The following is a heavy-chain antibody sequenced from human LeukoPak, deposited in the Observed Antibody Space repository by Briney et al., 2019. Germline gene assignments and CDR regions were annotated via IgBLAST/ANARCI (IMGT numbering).Heavy chain of an antibody. CDR3: ARVAYYGDYELGPLDD. CDR2: IIPIFGTA. CDR1: GGTFSSYA. J-gene: IGHJ4*02. D-gene: IGHD4-17*01. V-gene: IGHV1-69*13. Sequence: VASVKVSCKASGGTFSSYAISWVRQAPGQGLEWMGGIIPIFGTANYAQKFQGRVTITADESTSTAYMELSSLRSEDTAVYYCARVAYYGDYELGPLDDWGQGTLVTVSS.